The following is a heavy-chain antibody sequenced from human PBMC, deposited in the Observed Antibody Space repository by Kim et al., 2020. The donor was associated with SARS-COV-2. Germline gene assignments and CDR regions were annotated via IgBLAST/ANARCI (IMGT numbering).Heavy chain of an antibody. Sequence: SETLSLTCTVSGGSISSSSYYWGWIRQPPGKGLEWIGSIYYSGSTYYNPSLKSRVTISVDTSKNQFSLKLSSVTAADTAVYYCARDAYIGYGSGADYWGQGTLVTVSS. V-gene: IGHV4-39*07. J-gene: IGHJ4*02. CDR1: GGSISSSSYY. CDR2: IYYSGST. CDR3: ARDAYIGYGSGADY. D-gene: IGHD3-10*01.